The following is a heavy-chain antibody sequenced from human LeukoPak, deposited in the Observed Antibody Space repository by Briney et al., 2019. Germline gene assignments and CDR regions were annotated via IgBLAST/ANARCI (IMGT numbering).Heavy chain of an antibody. CDR3: AKDFPSHCSGGSCYSLESFWY. CDR2: IYSGGST. Sequence: PGGSLRLSCAASGFTVSSNYMSWVRQAPGKGLEWVSVIYSGGSTYYADSVKGRFTISRDNSKNTLYLQMNSLRAEDTAVYYCAKDFPSHCSGGSCYSLESFWYWGQGTLVTVSS. CDR1: GFTVSSNY. V-gene: IGHV3-66*01. J-gene: IGHJ4*02. D-gene: IGHD2-15*01.